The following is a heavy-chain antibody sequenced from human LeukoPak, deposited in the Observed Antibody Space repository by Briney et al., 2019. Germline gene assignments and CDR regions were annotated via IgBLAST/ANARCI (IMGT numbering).Heavy chain of an antibody. V-gene: IGHV1-69*06. Sequence: SVKVSCKASGGTFSSYAISWVRQAPGQGLEWMGGIIPIFGTANYAQKFQGRVTITADKSTSTAYMELSSLRSEDTAVYYCAKDRGLGSRSRGNNWFDPWGQGTLVTVSS. D-gene: IGHD6-13*01. CDR2: IIPIFGTA. J-gene: IGHJ5*02. CDR1: GGTFSSYA. CDR3: AKDRGLGSRSRGNNWFDP.